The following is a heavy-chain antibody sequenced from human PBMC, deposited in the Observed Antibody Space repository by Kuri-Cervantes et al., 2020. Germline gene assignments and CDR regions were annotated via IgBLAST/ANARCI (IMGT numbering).Heavy chain of an antibody. J-gene: IGHJ4*02. Sequence: GESLKISCAASGFTFSSYAMHWVRQAPGKGLEWVAVISYDGSNKYYADSVKGRFTISRDNSKNTLYLQMNSLRAEDTAVYYCAVAVAGTYWGQGTLVTVSS. D-gene: IGHD6-19*01. CDR1: GFTFSSYA. CDR2: ISYDGSNK. V-gene: IGHV3-30*14. CDR3: AVAVAGTY.